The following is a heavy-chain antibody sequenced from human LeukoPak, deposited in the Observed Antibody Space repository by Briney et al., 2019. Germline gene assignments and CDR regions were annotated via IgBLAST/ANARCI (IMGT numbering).Heavy chain of an antibody. CDR3: AKGPDYSTGFDP. Sequence: PGGSLRPSCAASGFPFSSYGMHWVRQSPGKGLEWVAAISDDGSNKYFADSVKGRFTISRDNSKNTLYLQMNSLRAEDTAVYYCAKGPDYSTGFDPWGQGTLVTVSS. CDR1: GFPFSSYG. V-gene: IGHV3-30*18. J-gene: IGHJ5*02. CDR2: ISDDGSNK. D-gene: IGHD4-11*01.